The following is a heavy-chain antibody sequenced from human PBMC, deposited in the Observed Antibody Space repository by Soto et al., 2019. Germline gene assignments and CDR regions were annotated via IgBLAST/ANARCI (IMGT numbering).Heavy chain of an antibody. D-gene: IGHD3-16*01. CDR1: GGSFSGYY. J-gene: IGHJ3*02. Sequence: PSETLSLTCAVYGGSFSGYYWSWIRQPPGKGLEWIGEINHSGSTNYNPSLKSRVTISVDTSKNQFSLKLSSVTAADTAVYYCARFALRRPKYAFDIWGQGTMVTV. V-gene: IGHV4-34*01. CDR2: INHSGST. CDR3: ARFALRRPKYAFDI.